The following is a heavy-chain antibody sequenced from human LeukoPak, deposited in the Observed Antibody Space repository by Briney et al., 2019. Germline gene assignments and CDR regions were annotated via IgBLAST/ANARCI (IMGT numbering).Heavy chain of an antibody. V-gene: IGHV3-64*01. CDR2: IGKNGGST. J-gene: IGHJ1*01. Sequence: GGSLRLSCAASGFTLSSYSMHWVRQAPGKGLEFVSAIGKNGGSTYYANSVKGRFTISRDISKNTLYLQMGSLRPEDMAVYYCARVDSGSACASWGQGILVTVSS. CDR1: GFTLSSYS. D-gene: IGHD6-19*01. CDR3: ARVDSGSACAS.